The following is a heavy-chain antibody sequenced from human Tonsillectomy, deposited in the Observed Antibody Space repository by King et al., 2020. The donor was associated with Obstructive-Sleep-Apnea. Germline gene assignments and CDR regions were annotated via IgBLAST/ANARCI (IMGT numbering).Heavy chain of an antibody. CDR3: ARINSDYYDSSGYYYQFDY. V-gene: IGHV2-26*01. D-gene: IGHD3-22*01. Sequence: TLKESGPVLVKPTETLTLTCTVSGFSLSNARMGVSWIRQPPGKALEWLAHIFSNDEKSYSTSLKSRLTISKDTSKSQVVLTMTNMDPVDTATYYCARINSDYYDSSGYYYQFDYWGQGTLVTVSP. J-gene: IGHJ4*02. CDR2: IFSNDEK. CDR1: GFSLSNARMG.